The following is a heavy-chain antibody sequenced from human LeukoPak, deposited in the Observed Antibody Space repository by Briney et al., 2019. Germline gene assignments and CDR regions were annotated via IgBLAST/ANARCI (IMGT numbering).Heavy chain of an antibody. Sequence: GGSLRLSCAASGLTFSSYGMHWVRQAPGKGLEWVAVISYDGSNKYYADSVKGRFTISRDNSKNTLYLQMNSLRAEDTAVYYCANHWSGYLLPRHWGQGTLVTVSS. V-gene: IGHV3-30*18. J-gene: IGHJ4*02. CDR3: ANHWSGYLLPRH. CDR1: GLTFSSYG. CDR2: ISYDGSNK. D-gene: IGHD3-3*01.